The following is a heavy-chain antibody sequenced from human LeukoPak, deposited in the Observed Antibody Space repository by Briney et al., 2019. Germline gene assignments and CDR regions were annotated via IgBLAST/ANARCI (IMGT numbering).Heavy chain of an antibody. D-gene: IGHD2-21*02. V-gene: IGHV1-18*01. CDR1: GYTFTSYG. Sequence: ASVKVSCKASGYTFTSYGISWVRQAPGQGPEWMGWISAYNGNTNYAQKLQGRVTMTTDTSTSTAYMELRSLRSDDTAVYYCARVRLRVTRFDAFDIWGQGTMVTVSS. CDR2: ISAYNGNT. J-gene: IGHJ3*02. CDR3: ARVRLRVTRFDAFDI.